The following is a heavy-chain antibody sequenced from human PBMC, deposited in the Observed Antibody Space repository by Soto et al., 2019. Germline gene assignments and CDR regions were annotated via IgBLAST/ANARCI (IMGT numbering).Heavy chain of an antibody. CDR2: LPGRGGGYDT. CDR1: GFTFISYA. CDR3: AKGVWSGFGVYFDS. V-gene: IGHV3-23*01. D-gene: IGHD3-3*01. J-gene: IGHJ4*02. Sequence: EVQLLESGGGLVQPGGSLRLSCAASGFTFISYAMTWVRQAPGKGLEWVSTLPGRGGGYDTYYAGSVKGRFTISRDNSKNTLYLQMNYLRAEDTAVYYCAKGVWSGFGVYFDSWGQGTLVTVSS.